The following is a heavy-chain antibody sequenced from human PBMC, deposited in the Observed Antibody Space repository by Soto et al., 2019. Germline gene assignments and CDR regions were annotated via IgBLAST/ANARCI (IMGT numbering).Heavy chain of an antibody. CDR1: GITFRDYY. Sequence: GGSLRLSCAASGITFRDYYMSWVRQAPGKGLEWVSYISPSSTTIWYADSVKGRFTVSRDNAKNSLYLQMNSLRVEDTAVYYCARRSAVVADTPDYWGQGNLVTVSS. CDR3: ARRSAVVADTPDY. J-gene: IGHJ4*02. CDR2: ISPSSTTI. V-gene: IGHV3-11*01. D-gene: IGHD2-15*01.